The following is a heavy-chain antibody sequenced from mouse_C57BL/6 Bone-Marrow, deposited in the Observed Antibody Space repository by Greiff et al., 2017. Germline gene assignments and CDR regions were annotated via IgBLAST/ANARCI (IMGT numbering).Heavy chain of an antibody. Sequence: VQLQQPGAELVRPGASVKLSCKASGYTFTDYYINWVKQRPGQGLEWIARIYPGSGNTYYNEKFKGKATLTAEKSSSTAYMQLSSLTSEDSAVYFCSRRDFDYWGLGTTLTVSS. CDR3: SRRDFDY. J-gene: IGHJ2*01. CDR2: IYPGSGNT. V-gene: IGHV1-76*01. CDR1: GYTFTDYY.